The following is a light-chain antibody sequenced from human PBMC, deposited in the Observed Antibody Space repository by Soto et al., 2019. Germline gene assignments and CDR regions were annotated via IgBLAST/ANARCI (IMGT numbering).Light chain of an antibody. J-gene: IGLJ1*01. CDR1: SSDVGSYNL. CDR3: CSYAGSSTFYYV. V-gene: IGLV2-23*03. Sequence: QSVLTQPASVSGSPGQSITISCTGTSSDVGSYNLVSWYQQHPGKAPKVMIYEGSKRPSGVSNRFSGSKSGNTASLTISGLQAEDEADYYCCSYAGSSTFYYVFGTGTKVTVL. CDR2: EGS.